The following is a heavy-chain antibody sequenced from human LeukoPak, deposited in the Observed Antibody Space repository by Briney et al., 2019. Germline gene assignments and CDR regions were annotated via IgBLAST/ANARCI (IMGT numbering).Heavy chain of an antibody. J-gene: IGHJ4*02. CDR3: ARHRFASPLDS. CDR2: IFYTGDS. Sequence: SETLSLTCTVSGVSSSSSYWSWIRQPPGKGLEWIGYIFYTGDSNHNPSFKSRVSISLDTSKDQISLKLSSVTAADTAVYYCARHRFASPLDSWGQGALVTVSS. V-gene: IGHV4-59*08. CDR1: GVSSSSSY. D-gene: IGHD2-21*01.